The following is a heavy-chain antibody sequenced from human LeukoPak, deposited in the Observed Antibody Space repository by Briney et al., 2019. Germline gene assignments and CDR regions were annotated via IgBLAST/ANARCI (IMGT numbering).Heavy chain of an antibody. CDR2: IKQDGSEK. Sequence: GGSLRLSCATSGFTFRTYWMSWVRQAPGKGREGVANIKQDGSEKYYVDSVKSRFTISRDNAKNSLYPQMNSMSAEETAVYYCAKHEIRAGTRNKAFDIWGQGTMVTVSS. CDR1: GFTFRTYW. CDR3: AKHEIRAGTRNKAFDI. D-gene: IGHD5-24*01. V-gene: IGHV3-7*01. J-gene: IGHJ3*02.